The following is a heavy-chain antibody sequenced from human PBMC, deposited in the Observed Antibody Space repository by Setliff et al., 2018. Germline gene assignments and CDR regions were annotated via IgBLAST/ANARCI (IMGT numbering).Heavy chain of an antibody. CDR2: ISSRSSHI. CDR3: VRERSGYSSNWYTLDAFDI. D-gene: IGHD6-13*01. V-gene: IGHV3-21*01. Sequence: NPGGSLRLSCAASGFTFSTYTINWVRQAPGKGLEWVSTISSRSSHIYYADSVKGRFTFSRDNAKNSLYLQMSSLRAEDTAIYYCVRERSGYSSNWYTLDAFDIWGQGTMVTVSS. J-gene: IGHJ3*02. CDR1: GFTFSTYT.